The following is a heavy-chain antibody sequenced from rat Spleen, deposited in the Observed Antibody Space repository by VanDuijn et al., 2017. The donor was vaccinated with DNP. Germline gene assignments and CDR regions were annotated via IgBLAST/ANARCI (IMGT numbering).Heavy chain of an antibody. CDR2: IAYDGSST. J-gene: IGHJ2*01. Sequence: EVQLVESGGGLVQPGRSLKLSCAASGFTLSDYYMAWVRQAPTKGLEWVATIAYDGSSTYYRDSVKGRFTISRDTAKTTLYLQMDSLRSEDTATYYCATPSSYYGDYWGQGVMVTVSS. CDR3: ATPSSYYGDY. CDR1: GFTLSDYY. D-gene: IGHD1-7*01. V-gene: IGHV5-7*01.